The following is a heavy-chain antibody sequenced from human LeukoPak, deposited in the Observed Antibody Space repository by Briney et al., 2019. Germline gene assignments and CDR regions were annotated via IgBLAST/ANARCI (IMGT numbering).Heavy chain of an antibody. J-gene: IGHJ4*02. Sequence: GGSLRLSCAASGFTFSSYWMHWVRHAPGKGLVWVSRINSDGSSTSYADSVKGRFTISRDNAKNTLYLQMNSLRAEDTAVYYCGTRMSSSSLLDYWGQGTVVTVSS. CDR2: INSDGSST. V-gene: IGHV3-74*01. CDR1: GFTFSSYW. D-gene: IGHD6-6*01. CDR3: GTRMSSSSLLDY.